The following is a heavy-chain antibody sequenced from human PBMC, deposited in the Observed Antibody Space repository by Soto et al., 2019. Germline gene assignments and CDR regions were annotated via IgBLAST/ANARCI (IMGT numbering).Heavy chain of an antibody. CDR1: GDSINSDKYY. CDR3: ARLEGLATSSYYFDF. CDR2: IYFRGNT. D-gene: IGHD6-6*01. J-gene: IGHJ4*02. V-gene: IGHV4-39*01. Sequence: QLQLQESGPGLVKPSETLSLTCSVSGDSINSDKYYWGWIRQPPGKGLEWIGSIYFRGNTYYNPSLQTRVTISLCKSKSQFSLKLNSVTAADSAVYFCARLEGLATSSYYFDFWGQGALVTVSS.